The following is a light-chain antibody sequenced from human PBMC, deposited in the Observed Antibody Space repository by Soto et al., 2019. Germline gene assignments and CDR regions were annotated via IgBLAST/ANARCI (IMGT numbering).Light chain of an antibody. CDR1: QPINNW. CDR3: QQANAFPPA. J-gene: IGKJ4*01. CDR2: AAT. V-gene: IGKV1-12*01. Sequence: DIQMTQSPSSVSASVGDRVTITCRASQPINNWVAWYQQRAGKAPNLLIYAATNLLSGVPSRFSGSGSGTDFTLNISSLQPEDFATYYCQQANAFPPAFGGGTKVDLK.